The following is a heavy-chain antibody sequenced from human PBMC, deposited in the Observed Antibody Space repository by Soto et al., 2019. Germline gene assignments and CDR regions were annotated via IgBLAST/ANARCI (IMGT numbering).Heavy chain of an antibody. V-gene: IGHV1-18*01. CDR3: ARVTAATDAFDI. Sequence: ASVKVSCKASGYTFTNYGITWVRQAPGQGLEWMGWISAYNGNTNYAQKLQGRVTMTTDTSTSTAYMELRSLRSDDTAVYYCARVTAATDAFDIWGQGTMVTVSS. CDR2: ISAYNGNT. CDR1: GYTFTNYG. D-gene: IGHD6-13*01. J-gene: IGHJ3*02.